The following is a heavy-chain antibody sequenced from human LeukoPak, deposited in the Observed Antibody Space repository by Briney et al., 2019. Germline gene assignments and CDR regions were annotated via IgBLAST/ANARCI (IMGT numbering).Heavy chain of an antibody. V-gene: IGHV3-21*01. CDR3: ARVAGGSRDY. CDR1: VFTFSTYT. J-gene: IGHJ4*02. Sequence: GWSLRLSCVASVFTFSTYTMNWVRQAPGRGLAGVSSITSSRNYIFYADSVKGRFTISRDNAKNSLYLQRNSLGAVDTAVYYCARVAGGSRDYWGQGTLVTVSS. CDR2: ITSSRNYI.